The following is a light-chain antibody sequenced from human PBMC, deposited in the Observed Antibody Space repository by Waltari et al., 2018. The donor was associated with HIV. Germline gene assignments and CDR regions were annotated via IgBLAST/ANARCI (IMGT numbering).Light chain of an antibody. CDR1: TNDIGSYNY. CDR2: EVS. J-gene: IGLJ2*01. CDR3: SSYSRGALL. Sequence: QSVLTQPASVSGSPGPSLTLPCTGTTNDIGSYNYVSWYQQSPDKAPKLIIYEVSNRPSGVSSRFSGSKSGNTASLTISGLQAEDEAYYHCSSYSRGALLFGGGTKVTVL. V-gene: IGLV2-14*01.